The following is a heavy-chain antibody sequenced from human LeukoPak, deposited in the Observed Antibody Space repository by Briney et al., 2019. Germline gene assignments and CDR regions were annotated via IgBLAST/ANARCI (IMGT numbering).Heavy chain of an antibody. CDR3: ARETPMGNFDY. CDR1: GGSISSYY. D-gene: IGHD5-18*01. CDR2: IYYTGST. Sequence: PSETLSLTCTVSGGSISSYYWSWIRQPPGKGLEWIGYIYYTGSTNYNPSLRSGVTISLDTSKNQFSLTLSSVTTADTAVYYCARETPMGNFDYWGQGTLLTVSS. V-gene: IGHV4-59*01. J-gene: IGHJ4*02.